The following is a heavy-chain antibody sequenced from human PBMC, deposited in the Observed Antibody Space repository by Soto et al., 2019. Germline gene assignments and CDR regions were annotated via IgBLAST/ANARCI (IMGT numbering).Heavy chain of an antibody. CDR3: ARTRSFTLGFYYDGMDV. V-gene: IGHV5-51*01. Sequence: PGETLTISCQGSGYSFASYWIGLVRQIPGKDLEWMGIIYPGDSDTRYSPSFQGQVTISADKSLRTAYLQWTSLKAPDTALYYCARTRSFTLGFYYDGMDVWGQGTTITVSS. D-gene: IGHD6-6*01. J-gene: IGHJ6*02. CDR1: GYSFASYW. CDR2: IYPGDSDT.